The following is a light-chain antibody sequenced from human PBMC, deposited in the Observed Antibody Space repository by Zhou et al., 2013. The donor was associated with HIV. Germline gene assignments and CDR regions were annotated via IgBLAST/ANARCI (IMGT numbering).Light chain of an antibody. Sequence: DIQMTQSPSSLSASVGDRVTITCRASQSISSYLNWYQQKPGRAPNLLIYSASTLQSGVPSRFSGSGSGREFTLTISSLQPEDVATYYCQKYNSAPPFTFGPGTKVDIK. V-gene: IGKV1-27*01. CDR3: QKYNSAPPFT. J-gene: IGKJ3*01. CDR2: SAS. CDR1: QSISSY.